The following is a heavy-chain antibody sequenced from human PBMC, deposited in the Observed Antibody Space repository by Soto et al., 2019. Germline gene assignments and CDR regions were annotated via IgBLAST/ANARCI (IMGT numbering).Heavy chain of an antibody. Sequence: PSETLSLTCTVSGGSISSYYWSWIRQPPGKGLEWIGYIYYSGSTNYNPSLKSRVTISVDTSKNQFSLELRSLRSDDTAVYYCARAQYYYDSSGYPIDYWGQGTLVTVSS. CDR3: ARAQYYYDSSGYPIDY. J-gene: IGHJ4*02. D-gene: IGHD3-22*01. V-gene: IGHV4-59*01. CDR2: IYYSGST. CDR1: GGSISSYY.